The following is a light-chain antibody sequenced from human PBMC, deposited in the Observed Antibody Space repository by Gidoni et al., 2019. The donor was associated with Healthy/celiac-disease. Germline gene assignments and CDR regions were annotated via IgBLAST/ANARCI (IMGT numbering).Light chain of an antibody. V-gene: IGKV3-11*01. J-gene: IGKJ1*01. CDR1: QSVSRY. Sequence: ELVFTQSPATLSLSPVERATLSCRASQSVSRYLSWYQPKPSQAPRLLIYDAYNRATGSPARVRGSGSGKDFNITISSREPEDFAVYYLKQSSNWPQTFGQGTKVEIK. CDR2: DAY. CDR3: KQSSNWPQT.